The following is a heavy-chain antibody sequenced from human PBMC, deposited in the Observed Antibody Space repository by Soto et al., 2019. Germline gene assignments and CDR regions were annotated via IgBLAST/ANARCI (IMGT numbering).Heavy chain of an antibody. V-gene: IGHV3-30*18. CDR1: GFTFSSYG. Sequence: QVHVVESGGGVVLPGRSLRLSCATSGFTFSSYGRHWVRQAPGKGLEWVAVMSYDGSNTYYGESVKGRFTISRDNSKNTLYLQMNSLRAEDTAVYYCAKDDGLWYLDYWGQGILVTVSS. D-gene: IGHD5-18*01. CDR2: MSYDGSNT. CDR3: AKDDGLWYLDY. J-gene: IGHJ4*02.